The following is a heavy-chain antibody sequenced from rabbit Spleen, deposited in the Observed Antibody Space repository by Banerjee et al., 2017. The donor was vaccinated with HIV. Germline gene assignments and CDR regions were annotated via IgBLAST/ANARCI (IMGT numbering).Heavy chain of an antibody. CDR3: ARTAGGLGVSSYFNL. J-gene: IGHJ4*01. CDR2: INASTGKP. CDR1: GFSFSDKDV. D-gene: IGHD8-1*01. Sequence: QEQLVESGGGLVQPEGSLTLTCKASGFSFSDKDVMCWVRQAPGKGLEWIACINASTGKPVYATWASGRFTISRTSSTTVTLRMTSLTAADTATYFCARTAGGLGVSSYFNLWGQGTLVTVS. V-gene: IGHV1S45*01.